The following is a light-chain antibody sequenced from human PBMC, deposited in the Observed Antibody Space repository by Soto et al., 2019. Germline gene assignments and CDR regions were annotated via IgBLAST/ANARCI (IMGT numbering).Light chain of an antibody. CDR3: QQYNKWPPIT. J-gene: IGKJ5*01. Sequence: EIVLTQSPGTLSLSPGERATLSCRASQSVSNNYLAWYQQKPGQAPRLLIYGASTRATGIPARFSGSGSGTEFTLTISSLQSEDFALYYCQQYNKWPPITFGQGTRLEIK. CDR1: QSVSNN. V-gene: IGKV3-15*01. CDR2: GAS.